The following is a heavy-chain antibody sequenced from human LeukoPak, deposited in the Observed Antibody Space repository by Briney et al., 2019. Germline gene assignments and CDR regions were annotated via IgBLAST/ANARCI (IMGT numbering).Heavy chain of an antibody. V-gene: IGHV3-48*03. CDR2: ISRSGDTI. D-gene: IGHD3-10*01. J-gene: IGHJ4*02. Sequence: PGGSLRLSCAASGFTFSNYAMNWVRQAPGKGLEGVSYISRSGDTIYFADPVKGRFTISRDNAKNSLYLQMSSLRAEDTAVYYCARDYASDYWGQGTLVTVSS. CDR1: GFTFSNYA. CDR3: ARDYASDY.